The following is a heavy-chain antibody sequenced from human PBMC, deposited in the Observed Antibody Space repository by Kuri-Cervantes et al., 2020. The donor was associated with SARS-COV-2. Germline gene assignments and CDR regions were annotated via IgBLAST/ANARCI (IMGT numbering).Heavy chain of an antibody. V-gene: IGHV4-39*01. CDR2: IYYSGST. Sequence: SETLSLTCTVSGGSISSSSYYWGWIRQPPGKGLEWIGSIYYSGSTYYNPSLKSRVTISVDTSKNQFSLKLSSVTAADTAVYYCARPLTFGSGYFTHWYFDLWGRGTLVTVSS. D-gene: IGHD3-3*01. J-gene: IGHJ2*01. CDR1: GGSISSSSYY. CDR3: ARPLTFGSGYFTHWYFDL.